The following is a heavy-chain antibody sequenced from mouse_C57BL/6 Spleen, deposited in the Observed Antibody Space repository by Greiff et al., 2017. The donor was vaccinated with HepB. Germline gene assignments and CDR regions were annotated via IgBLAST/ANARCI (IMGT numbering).Heavy chain of an antibody. CDR1: GYTFTSYW. Sequence: VQLQQSGAELVKPGASVKLSCKASGYTFTSYWMQWVKQRPGQGLEWIGEIDPSDSYTNYNQKFKGKATLTVDTSSSTAYMQLSSLTSEDSAVYYCARGGRGYFDVWGTGTTVTVSS. CDR2: IDPSDSYT. V-gene: IGHV1-50*01. CDR3: ARGGRGYFDV. J-gene: IGHJ1*03.